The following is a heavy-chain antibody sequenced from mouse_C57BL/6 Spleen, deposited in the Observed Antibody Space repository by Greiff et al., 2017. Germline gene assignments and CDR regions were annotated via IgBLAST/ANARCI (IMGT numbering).Heavy chain of an antibody. J-gene: IGHJ2*01. CDR3: ARQDYGYDDLYFDD. CDR2: ISSGGSYT. V-gene: IGHV5-6*01. CDR1: GFTFSSYG. D-gene: IGHD2-2*01. Sequence: EVQLQESGGDLVKPGGSLKLSCAASGFTFSSYGMSWVRQTPDKRLEWVATISSGGSYTYYPDSVKGRFTISRDNSKNTLYLQMSSLKSEDTAMYYCARQDYGYDDLYFDDWGQGTTLTVSS.